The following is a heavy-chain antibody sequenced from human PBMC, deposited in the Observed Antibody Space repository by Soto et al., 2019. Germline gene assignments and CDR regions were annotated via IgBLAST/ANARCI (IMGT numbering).Heavy chain of an antibody. CDR2: INHSGST. V-gene: IGHV4-34*01. CDR3: GRGGGLLGWLLTLPDWFDP. D-gene: IGHD3-3*01. CDR1: GGSFSGYY. Sequence: SETLSLTCAVYGGSFSGYYWSWIRQPPGKGLEWIGEINHSGSTNYNPSLKSRVTISVDTSKNQFSLKLSSVTAADTAVYYCGRGGGLLGWLLTLPDWFDPWGQGTRVTVSS. J-gene: IGHJ5*02.